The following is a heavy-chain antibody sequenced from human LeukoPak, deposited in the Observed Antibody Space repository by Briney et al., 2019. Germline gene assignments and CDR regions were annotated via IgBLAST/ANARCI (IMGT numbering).Heavy chain of an antibody. CDR3: AREDGPYYYGSGSYYIP. Sequence: SQTPSLTCAISGDSVSSNSAAWNRIRQSPSRGLEWLGRTYYRSKWYNDYAVSVKSRITINPDTSKNQFSLQLNSVTPEDTAVYYCAREDGPYYYGSGSYYIPWGQGTLVTVSP. J-gene: IGHJ5*02. CDR2: TYYRSKWYN. CDR1: GDSVSSNSAA. D-gene: IGHD3-10*01. V-gene: IGHV6-1*01.